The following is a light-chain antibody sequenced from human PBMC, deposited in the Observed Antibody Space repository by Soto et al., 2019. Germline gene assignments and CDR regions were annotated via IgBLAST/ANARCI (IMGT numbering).Light chain of an antibody. Sequence: QSALTQPPSASGSPGQSVTISCTGTSSDVGAYNYVSWYQQHPGKAPKLMIYEVSKRPSGVPDRFSGSKSGSTASLTVSGLQAEYEADYYCSSYAGNTIFVLFGGGTKLTVL. CDR2: EVS. V-gene: IGLV2-8*01. CDR1: SSDVGAYNY. CDR3: SSYAGNTIFVL. J-gene: IGLJ2*01.